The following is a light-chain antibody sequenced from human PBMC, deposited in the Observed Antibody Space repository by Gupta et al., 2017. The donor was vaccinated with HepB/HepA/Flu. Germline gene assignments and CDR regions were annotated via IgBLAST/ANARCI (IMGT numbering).Light chain of an antibody. Sequence: DIQMTQSPSSLSASVGDRVTITCRASQSISAYLNWYQQKPGRAPRLLIYGASNLQTGVPSRFSGSGSGTDFTLTITSLQPEDFASFYCQQSDNIPYTFGQGTKVEI. J-gene: IGKJ2*01. CDR3: QQSDNIPYT. CDR1: QSISAY. CDR2: GAS. V-gene: IGKV1-39*01.